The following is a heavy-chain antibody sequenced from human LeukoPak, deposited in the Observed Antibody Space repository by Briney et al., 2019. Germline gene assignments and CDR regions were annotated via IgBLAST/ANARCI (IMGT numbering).Heavy chain of an antibody. J-gene: IGHJ4*02. D-gene: IGHD3-22*01. CDR1: GGSISKYY. CDR3: ARPTYYYDSSGYYPEGY. V-gene: IGHV4-59*08. CDR2: IYYNGNT. Sequence: SETLSLTCTVPGGSISKYYSSSMRQPPGKGLEWIGYIYYNGNTNYDPSLKSRVTISVDTSKNQFSLKLSSVAAADTAVYYCARPTYYYDSSGYYPEGYCGQGTLVTVSS.